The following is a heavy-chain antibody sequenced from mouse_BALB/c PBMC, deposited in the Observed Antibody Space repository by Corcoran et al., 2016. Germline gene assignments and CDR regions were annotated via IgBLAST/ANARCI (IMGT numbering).Heavy chain of an antibody. V-gene: IGHV8-12*01. CDR3: ARRGGWDEGLYFDY. CDR2: IYWDDDK. D-gene: IGHD4-1*01. Sequence: QVTLKESGPGILQPSQTLSLTCSFSGFSLSTSGMGVSWIRQPSGKGLEWLAHIYWDDDKRYNPSLKSRLTISKDTSRNQVFLKITSVDTADTATYYCARRGGWDEGLYFDYWGQGTTLTVSS. J-gene: IGHJ2*01. CDR1: GFSLSTSGMG.